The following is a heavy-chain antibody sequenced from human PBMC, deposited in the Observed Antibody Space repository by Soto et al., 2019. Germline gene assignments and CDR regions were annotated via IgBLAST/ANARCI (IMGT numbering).Heavy chain of an antibody. Sequence: GASVKVSCKASGGTFSSYAISWVRQAPGQGLEWMGGIIPIFGTANYAQKFQGRVTITADESTSTAYMELSSLRSEDTAVYYCARRVLSSTQRFDPWGQGTLVTVSS. J-gene: IGHJ5*02. CDR3: ARRVLSSTQRFDP. D-gene: IGHD2-2*01. CDR1: GGTFSSYA. CDR2: IIPIFGTA. V-gene: IGHV1-69*13.